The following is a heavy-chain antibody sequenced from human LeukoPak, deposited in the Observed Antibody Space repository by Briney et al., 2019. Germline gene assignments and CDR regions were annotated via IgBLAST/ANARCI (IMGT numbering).Heavy chain of an antibody. Sequence: GGSLRLSCAASGFTFSSSAMSWVRQAPGKGLVWVSRINSDGSSTSYAGSVKGRFTISRDNAKNTLYLQMNSLRAEDTAVYYCAREADDYGATFSTWGQGTLVTVPP. CDR1: GFTFSSSA. CDR3: AREADDYGATFST. D-gene: IGHD4-17*01. J-gene: IGHJ5*02. V-gene: IGHV3-74*01. CDR2: INSDGSST.